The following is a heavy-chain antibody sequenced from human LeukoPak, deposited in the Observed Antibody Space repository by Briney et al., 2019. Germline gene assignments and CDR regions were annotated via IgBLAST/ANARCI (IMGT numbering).Heavy chain of an antibody. D-gene: IGHD2-2*01. V-gene: IGHV1-69*05. CDR1: GGTFSSYA. J-gene: IGHJ4*02. CDR3: ARGRRVVVPAAHTLRPSYYFDY. Sequence: GASVKVSCKASGGTFSSYAISWVRQAPGQGLEWMGGIIPIFGTANYAQKFQGRVTITTDESTSTGYMEMSSLRSENTAVYYCARGRRVVVPAAHTLRPSYYFDYWGQGTLVTVSS. CDR2: IIPIFGTA.